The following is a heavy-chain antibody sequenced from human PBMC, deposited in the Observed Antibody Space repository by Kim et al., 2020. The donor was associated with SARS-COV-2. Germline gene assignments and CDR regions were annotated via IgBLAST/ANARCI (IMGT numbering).Heavy chain of an antibody. CDR2: IKQDGSEK. CDR3: ARDYRGLFDY. V-gene: IGHV3-7*01. J-gene: IGHJ4*02. Sequence: GGSLRLSCAASGFTFSNYWMSWVRQAPGKGLEWVADIKQDGSEKNDVDAVKGRFTISRDNAKNSLYLQMNSLRAEDTAVYYSARDYRGLFDYCGQGTLGTVSS. D-gene: IGHD3-16*02. CDR1: GFTFSNYW.